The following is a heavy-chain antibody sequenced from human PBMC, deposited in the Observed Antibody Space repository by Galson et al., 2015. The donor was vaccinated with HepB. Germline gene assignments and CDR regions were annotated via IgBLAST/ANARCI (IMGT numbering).Heavy chain of an antibody. CDR3: ARETYYYDSSGYYHMGAPIIDY. J-gene: IGHJ4*02. V-gene: IGHV1-3*01. Sequence: SVKVSCKASGYTFTSYAMHWVRQAPGQRLEWMGWINAGNGNTKYSQKFQGRVTITRDTSASTAYMELSSLRSEDTAVYYCARETYYYDSSGYYHMGAPIIDYWGQGTLVTVSS. CDR1: GYTFTSYA. D-gene: IGHD3-22*01. CDR2: INAGNGNT.